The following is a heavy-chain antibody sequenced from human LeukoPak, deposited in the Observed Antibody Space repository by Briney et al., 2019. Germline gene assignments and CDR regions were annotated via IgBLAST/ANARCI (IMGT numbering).Heavy chain of an antibody. J-gene: IGHJ6*04. V-gene: IGHV3-48*03. CDR1: GFTFSSYE. CDR2: ISSSGSTI. Sequence: GGSLRLSCAASGFTFSSYEMNWVRQAPGKGLEWVSYISSSGSTIYYADSVKGRFTISRDNAKNSLYLQMTSLRAEDTAVYYCAELGITMIGGVWGKGTAVTISS. D-gene: IGHD3-10*02. CDR3: AELGITMIGGV.